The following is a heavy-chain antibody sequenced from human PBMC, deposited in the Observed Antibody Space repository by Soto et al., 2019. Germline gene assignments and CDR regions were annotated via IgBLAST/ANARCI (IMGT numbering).Heavy chain of an antibody. CDR3: ASLGDIVVVPAAKGVWFDP. V-gene: IGHV4-34*01. Sequence: QVQLQQWGAGLLKPSETLSLTCAVYGGSFSGYYWSWIRQPPGKGLEWIGEINHSGSTNYNPSLKSRVTISVDPSKNQFSLKLSSVTAADTAVYYCASLGDIVVVPAAKGVWFDPWGQGTLVTVSS. CDR2: INHSGST. D-gene: IGHD2-2*01. J-gene: IGHJ5*02. CDR1: GGSFSGYY.